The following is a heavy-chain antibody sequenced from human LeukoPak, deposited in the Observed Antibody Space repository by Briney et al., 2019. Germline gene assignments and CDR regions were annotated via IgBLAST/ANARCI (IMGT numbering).Heavy chain of an antibody. D-gene: IGHD2-8*01. J-gene: IGHJ3*02. CDR1: GFTFSIYS. V-gene: IGHV3-21*05. CDR3: ARGDAQAFDI. CDR2: ITGSTTIPAYA. Sequence: GGSPRLSCTASGFTFSIYSMNWVRQAPGKGLEWVSYITGSTTIPAYATYADSVKGRFTISRDNAKNSLYLQMNSLRAEDTAVHYCARGDAQAFDIWGQGTMVTVSS.